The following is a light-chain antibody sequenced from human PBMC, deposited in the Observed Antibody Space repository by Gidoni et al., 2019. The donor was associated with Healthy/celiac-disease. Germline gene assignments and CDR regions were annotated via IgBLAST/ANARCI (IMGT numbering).Light chain of an antibody. CDR1: QAISNY. Sequence: DIQMTQSPSSLSASVGDRVTITCQESQAISNYLTWYQQKPGKAPKLLIDDASNLETGVPSRFSGSGSGTDFTFTISSLQPEDIATYYCQQYGNLRTFGQGTKLEIK. CDR2: DAS. V-gene: IGKV1-33*01. CDR3: QQYGNLRT. J-gene: IGKJ2*01.